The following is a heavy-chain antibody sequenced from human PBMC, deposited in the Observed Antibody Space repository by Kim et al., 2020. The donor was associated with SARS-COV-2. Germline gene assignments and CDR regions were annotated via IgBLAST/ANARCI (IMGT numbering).Heavy chain of an antibody. J-gene: IGHJ6*02. V-gene: IGHV4-34*01. CDR2: IIHSGTS. CDR3: ARGRAFCSSTSCYRTYGMDV. CDR1: GGSFSGYY. Sequence: SETLSLTCAVYGGSFSGYYWSWIRQPPGKGLEWIGEIIHSGTSNYNPSLKSRVTISVDTSKNHFSLKLSSVTAADSALYYCARGRAFCSSTSCYRTYGMDVWCQGTTVTVSS. D-gene: IGHD2-2*02.